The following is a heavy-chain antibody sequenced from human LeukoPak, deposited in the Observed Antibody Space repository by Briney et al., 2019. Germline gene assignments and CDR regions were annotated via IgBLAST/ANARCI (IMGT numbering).Heavy chain of an antibody. CDR2: VYYDGIS. CDR3: ARISRWGPY. CDR1: GGSINNTLFY. V-gene: IGHV4-39*07. D-gene: IGHD3-16*01. Sequence: SETLSLTCTVSGGSINNTLFYWGWIRQPPGKGLEWIGTVYYDGISYSSPSLKSRVATSVDTSKNQFSLRLSSVTAADTAVYYCARISRWGPYWGQGTLVTVSS. J-gene: IGHJ4*02.